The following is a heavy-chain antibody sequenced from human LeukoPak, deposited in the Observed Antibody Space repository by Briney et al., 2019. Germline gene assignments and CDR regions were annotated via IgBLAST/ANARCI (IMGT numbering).Heavy chain of an antibody. J-gene: IGHJ4*02. V-gene: IGHV3-23*01. D-gene: IGHD1-26*01. CDR2: ISRSGAST. CDR1: GFTFSSYA. CDR3: AKDVGKWESLHFFDY. Sequence: PGGSLRLSCAASGFTFSSYAMSWVRQAPGKGLEWVSVISRSGASTHYADSVRGRFTISRDNSKNTLYLQMNSLRGDDTAVYYCAKDVGKWESLHFFDYWGQGTLVTVSS.